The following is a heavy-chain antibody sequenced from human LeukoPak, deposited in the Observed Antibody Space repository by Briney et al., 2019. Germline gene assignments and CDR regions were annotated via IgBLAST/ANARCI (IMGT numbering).Heavy chain of an antibody. Sequence: SETLSLTCAVYGGSFSGYYWSWIRQPPGKGLEWIGKINHSGCTNYNPSLKSRFTISVDTSKNQFSLKLSSVTAADTAVYYCARGRWNYYDSSGYYGGGYYYYYYMDVWGKGTTVTISS. CDR2: INHSGCT. V-gene: IGHV4-34*01. J-gene: IGHJ6*03. CDR1: GGSFSGYY. D-gene: IGHD3-22*01. CDR3: ARGRWNYYDSSGYYGGGYYYYYYMDV.